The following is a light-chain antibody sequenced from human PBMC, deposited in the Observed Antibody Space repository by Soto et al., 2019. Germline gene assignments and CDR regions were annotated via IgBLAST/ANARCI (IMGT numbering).Light chain of an antibody. CDR3: QQYNNWPPRAWT. V-gene: IGKV3-15*01. CDR1: QSVSSN. J-gene: IGKJ1*01. CDR2: GAS. Sequence: EIVMTQSPATLSVSPGERATLSCRASQSVSSNLAWYQQKPGQAPRLLIYGASTRATGIPARFSGSGSGTESNLTISSLRSEDFAVYYCQQYNNWPPRAWTFGQGTKVEIK.